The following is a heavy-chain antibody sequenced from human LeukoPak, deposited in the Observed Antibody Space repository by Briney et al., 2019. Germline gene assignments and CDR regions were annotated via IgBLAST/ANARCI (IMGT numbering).Heavy chain of an antibody. V-gene: IGHV4-59*12. CDR3: ARDRAAEDYWFDP. CDR2: IYHSGST. J-gene: IGHJ5*02. Sequence: PSETLSLTCTVSGGSISGYYWSWIRQPPGKGLEWIGYIYHSGSTDYNPSLKSRVTISVDTSKSQFSLKLTSVTAADTAVYYCARDRAAEDYWFDPWGQGTLVTVSS. CDR1: GGSISGYY. D-gene: IGHD6-25*01.